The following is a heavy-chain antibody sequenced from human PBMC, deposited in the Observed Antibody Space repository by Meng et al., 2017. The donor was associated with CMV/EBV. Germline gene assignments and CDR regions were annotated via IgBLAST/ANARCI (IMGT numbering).Heavy chain of an antibody. CDR3: AKDRSPYYDILTGYQY. J-gene: IGHJ4*02. D-gene: IGHD3-9*01. V-gene: IGHV3-9*01. CDR1: GFTFDDYA. Sequence: SLKISCAASGFTFDDYAMHWVRQAPGKGLEWVSGISWNSGSIGYADSMKGRFTISRDNAKNSLYLQMNSLTAEDTALYYCAKDRSPYYDILTGYQYWGQGTLVTVSS. CDR2: ISWNSGSI.